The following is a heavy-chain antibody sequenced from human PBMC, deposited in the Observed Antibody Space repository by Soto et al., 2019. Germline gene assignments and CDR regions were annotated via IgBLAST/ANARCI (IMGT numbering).Heavy chain of an antibody. V-gene: IGHV4-34*01. D-gene: IGHD2-8*01. Sequence: SETLSLTCAVYGGSFSGYYWSWIRQPPGKGLEWIGEINHSGSTNYNPSLKSRVTISVDTSKNQFSLKLSSVTAADTAVYYCARGSEVEYCTNGVCYSRYYYYMDVWGKGTTVTVSS. J-gene: IGHJ6*03. CDR1: GGSFSGYY. CDR2: INHSGST. CDR3: ARGSEVEYCTNGVCYSRYYYYMDV.